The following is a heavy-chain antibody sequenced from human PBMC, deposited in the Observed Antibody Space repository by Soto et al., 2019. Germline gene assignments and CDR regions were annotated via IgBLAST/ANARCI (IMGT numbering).Heavy chain of an antibody. Sequence: SETLSLTCTISGDSIGTRYWSWIRQPPGKGLVWIGFIYYTGSTKYYPSLQSRVTMSVDTSKNQFFLRLSSVTAADTAVYFCARSSYYYDSSGYFFSWFDPWGQGTLVTVSS. J-gene: IGHJ5*02. CDR3: ARSSYYYDSSGYFFSWFDP. V-gene: IGHV4-59*08. CDR2: IYYTGST. D-gene: IGHD3-22*01. CDR1: GDSIGTRY.